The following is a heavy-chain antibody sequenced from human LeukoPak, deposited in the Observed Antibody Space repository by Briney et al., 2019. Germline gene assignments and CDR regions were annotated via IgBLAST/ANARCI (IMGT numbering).Heavy chain of an antibody. CDR2: INPNNGVT. CDR3: ARASYCGGNCYYNFDQ. D-gene: IGHD2-21*01. Sequence: ASVKVSCMSSRYTFTGNYMHWVRQAPGQGLEWMGLINPNNGVTNYAQKFQGRVTMTRDTSISAVYMELSRLRFGGTAVYYCARASYCGGNCYYNFDQWGQETLVSVSS. CDR1: RYTFTGNY. V-gene: IGHV1-2*02. J-gene: IGHJ4*02.